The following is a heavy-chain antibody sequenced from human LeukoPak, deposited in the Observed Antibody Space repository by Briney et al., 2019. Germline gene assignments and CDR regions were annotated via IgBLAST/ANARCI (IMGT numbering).Heavy chain of an antibody. D-gene: IGHD2-2*02. Sequence: GGSLRLSCAASGFTFSSYAMSWVRQAPGKGLEWVSAISGSGGSTYYADSVKGRFTISRDNSKNTLYLQMNSLRAEDTAVYYCAKDHIVVVPAAIRAYYFDYWGQGTLSPSPQ. CDR2: ISGSGGST. CDR3: AKDHIVVVPAAIRAYYFDY. V-gene: IGHV3-23*01. CDR1: GFTFSSYA. J-gene: IGHJ4*02.